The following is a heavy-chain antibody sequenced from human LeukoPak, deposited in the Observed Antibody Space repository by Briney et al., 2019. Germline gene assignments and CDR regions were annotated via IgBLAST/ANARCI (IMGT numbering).Heavy chain of an antibody. CDR3: ARVLPDHAPFDV. Sequence: GGSLRLSCAASGFTFSSYSMNWVRQAPGKGLEWVSSISSSSSYIYYADSVKGRFTISRDNAKNSLYLQMNSLRAEDTAVYYCARVLPDHAPFDVWGKGTSVTISS. CDR2: ISSSSSYI. D-gene: IGHD2-2*01. CDR1: GFTFSSYS. V-gene: IGHV3-21*01. J-gene: IGHJ6*04.